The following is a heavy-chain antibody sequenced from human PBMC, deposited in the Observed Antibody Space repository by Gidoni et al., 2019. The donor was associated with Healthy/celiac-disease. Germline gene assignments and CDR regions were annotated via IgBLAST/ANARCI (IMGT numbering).Heavy chain of an antibody. Sequence: QAQLVQSGAEVKKPGASVKVSCQASGYTFTSYDINWVRQATGPGLEWMGWMNPNSGNTGYAQKFQGRVTMTRNTSISTAYMELSSLRSEDTAVYYCARGGRILQTWELVDYYGMDVWGQGTTVTVSS. CDR1: GYTFTSYD. CDR3: ARGGRILQTWELVDYYGMDV. J-gene: IGHJ6*02. V-gene: IGHV1-8*01. D-gene: IGHD2-15*01. CDR2: MNPNSGNT.